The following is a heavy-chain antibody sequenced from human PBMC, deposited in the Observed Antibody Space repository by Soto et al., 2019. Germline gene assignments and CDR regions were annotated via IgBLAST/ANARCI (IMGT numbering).Heavy chain of an antibody. CDR2: IYYSGST. CDR3: ARAGGLGAVAVDY. CDR1: GGSINSGGYY. J-gene: IGHJ4*02. V-gene: IGHV4-31*03. D-gene: IGHD6-19*01. Sequence: SETLSLTCTVSGGSINSGGYYWNWIRQHPGKGLEWIGYIYYSGSTYYNPSLKSRVTISVDTSKNQFSLKLSSVTAADTAVYYCARAGGLGAVAVDYWGQGTLVTVSS.